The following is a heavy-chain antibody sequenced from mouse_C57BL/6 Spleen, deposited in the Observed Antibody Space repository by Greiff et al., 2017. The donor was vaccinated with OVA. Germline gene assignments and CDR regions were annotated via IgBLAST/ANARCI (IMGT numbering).Heavy chain of an antibody. CDR2: ISYDGSN. CDR1: GYSIPSGYY. V-gene: IGHV3-6*01. J-gene: IGHJ2*01. Sequence: EVHLQESGPGLVKPSQSLSLTCSVTGYSIPSGYYWNWIRQFPGNKLEWMGYISYDGSNNYNPSLKNRISITRDTSKNQFFLKLNSVTTEDTATYYCAREGYYYGPYYFDYWGQGTTLTVSS. D-gene: IGHD1-1*01. CDR3: AREGYYYGPYYFDY.